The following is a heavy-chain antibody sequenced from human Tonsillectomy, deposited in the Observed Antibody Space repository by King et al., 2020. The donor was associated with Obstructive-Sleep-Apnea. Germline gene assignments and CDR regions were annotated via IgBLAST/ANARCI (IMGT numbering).Heavy chain of an antibody. D-gene: IGHD3-22*01. V-gene: IGHV3-21*01. CDR3: AREGLNYGSSGEVSY. J-gene: IGHJ4*02. Sequence: VQLVQSGGGLVKPGGSLRLSCAASGFTFSSYSMNWVRQAPGKGLEWCSSISSSRSYIYYADSVKGRFTSSRDNAKNSLYLQMNSLRAEVTAVYYWAREGLNYGSSGEVSYWGQGTLVTVSS. CDR1: GFTFSSYS. CDR2: ISSSRSYI.